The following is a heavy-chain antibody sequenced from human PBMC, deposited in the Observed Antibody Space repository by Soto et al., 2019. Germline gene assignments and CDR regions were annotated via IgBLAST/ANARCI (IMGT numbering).Heavy chain of an antibody. J-gene: IGHJ4*02. CDR1: GFTFSSYA. CDR2: ISGSGGST. V-gene: IGHV3-23*01. CDR3: AKALYCSGGSCYQTFDY. Sequence: GGSLRLSCAASGFTFSSYAMSWVRQAPGKGLEWVSAISGSGGSTYYADSVKGRFTISRDNSKNTLYLQMNSLRAEDTAVYYCAKALYCSGGSCYQTFDYWGQGTLVTVSS. D-gene: IGHD2-15*01.